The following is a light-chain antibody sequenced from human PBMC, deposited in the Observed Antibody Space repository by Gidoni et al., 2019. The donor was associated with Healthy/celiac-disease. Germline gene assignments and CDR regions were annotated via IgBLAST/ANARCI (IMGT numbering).Light chain of an antibody. J-gene: IGKJ4*01. Sequence: AIRITQSPSSLSASTGDRVTITCRASQGISSYLAWYQHKPGKAPKLLIYAASTLQSGVPSRFSGSGSGTDFTLTISCLQSEDFATYYCQQYYSYPQVTFXGXTKVEIK. CDR3: QQYYSYPQVT. CDR1: QGISSY. CDR2: AAS. V-gene: IGKV1-8*01.